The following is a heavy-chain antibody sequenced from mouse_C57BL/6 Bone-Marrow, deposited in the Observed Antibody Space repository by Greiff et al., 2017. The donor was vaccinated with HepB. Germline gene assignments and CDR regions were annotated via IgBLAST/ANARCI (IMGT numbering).Heavy chain of an antibody. CDR1: GYTFTSYW. V-gene: IGHV1-50*01. D-gene: IGHD1-1*01. Sequence: VQLQQPGAELVKPGASVKLSCKASGYTFTSYWMQWVKQRPGQGLEWIGEIDPSDSYTNYNQKFKGKATLTVDTSSSTAYMQLSSLTSEDSAVYYCARDYYGSSGDWYFDVGGTGTTVTVSS. CDR3: ARDYYGSSGDWYFDV. J-gene: IGHJ1*03. CDR2: IDPSDSYT.